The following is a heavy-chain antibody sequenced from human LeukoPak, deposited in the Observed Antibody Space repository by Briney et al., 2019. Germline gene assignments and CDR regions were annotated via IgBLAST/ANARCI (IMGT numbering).Heavy chain of an antibody. Sequence: GESLKISCKGSGYTLTNYWIVWVRQMPGKGLEWMGIIYPGDSDTRYSPSFQGQVTISADKSISTAYLQWSSLKASDTAMYYRVRPIFRPYCGGDCYDYWGQGTLVTVSS. CDR1: GYTLTNYW. CDR3: VRPIFRPYCGGDCYDY. J-gene: IGHJ4*02. CDR2: IYPGDSDT. D-gene: IGHD2-21*02. V-gene: IGHV5-51*01.